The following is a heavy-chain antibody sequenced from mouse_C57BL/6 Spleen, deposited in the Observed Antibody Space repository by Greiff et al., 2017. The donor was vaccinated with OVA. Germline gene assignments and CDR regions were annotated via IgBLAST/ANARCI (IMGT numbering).Heavy chain of an antibody. V-gene: IGHV1-80*01. CDR1: GYAFSSYW. J-gene: IGHJ4*01. CDR2: IYPGDGDT. CDR3: ARWELPYAMDY. Sequence: QVQLKQSGAELVKPGASVKISCKASGYAFSSYWMNWVKQRPGKGLEWIGQIYPGDGDTNYNGKFKGKATLTADKSSSTAYMQLSSLTSEDSAVYFCARWELPYAMDYWGQGTSVTVSS. D-gene: IGHD2-1*01.